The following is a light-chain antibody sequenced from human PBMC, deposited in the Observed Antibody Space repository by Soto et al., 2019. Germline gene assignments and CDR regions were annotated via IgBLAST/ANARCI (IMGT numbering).Light chain of an antibody. CDR3: ATWDGSLPAEV. CDR2: DNN. Sequence: QSVLTQPPSVSGAPGQRVTISCTGSSSNIGAGYDVQWYQQLPGTAPKLLIYDNNKRPSGIPDRFSGSKSGTSGTLDITGLQTGDEADYYCATWDGSLPAEVFGGGTKLTVL. CDR1: SSNIGAGYD. J-gene: IGLJ2*01. V-gene: IGLV1-51*01.